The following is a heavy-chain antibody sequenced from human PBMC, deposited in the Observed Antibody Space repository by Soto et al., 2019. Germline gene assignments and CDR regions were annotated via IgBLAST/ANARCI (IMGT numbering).Heavy chain of an antibody. J-gene: IGHJ4*02. CDR3: VRQASQVWGAYPQATNF. V-gene: IGHV4-39*01. Sequence: QLQLQESGPGLVKSSETLSLTCTVSGASINSTSFYWGWIRQPPGKGLEWIGSIFHSGRTHYNPTLKGRVTLSVDTSRSQVSLEVGSVTAADTAVYYCVRQASQVWGAYPQATNFWGQGTLVTVSS. CDR2: IFHSGRT. D-gene: IGHD3-16*02. CDR1: GASINSTSFY.